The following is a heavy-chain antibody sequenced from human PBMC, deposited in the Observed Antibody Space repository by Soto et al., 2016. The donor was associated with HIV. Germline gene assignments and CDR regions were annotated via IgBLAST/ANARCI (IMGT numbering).Heavy chain of an antibody. V-gene: IGHV3-30*04. CDR2: ISYDGSNK. J-gene: IGHJ4*02. Sequence: VQLVESGGGVVQPGRSLRLSCAASGFAFSIYAIHWVRQAPGKGLEWVAVISYDGSNKYYADSVKGRFTISGDNSKNTVYLQMNSLRPEDTAVYYCARGRGYYGSGSFDYWGQGTLVTVSS. CDR1: GFAFSIYA. D-gene: IGHD3-10*01. CDR3: ARGRGYYGSGSFDY.